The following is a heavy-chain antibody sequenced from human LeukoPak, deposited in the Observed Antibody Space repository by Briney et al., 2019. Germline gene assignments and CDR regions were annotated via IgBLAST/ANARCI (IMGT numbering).Heavy chain of an antibody. J-gene: IGHJ3*02. V-gene: IGHV3-11*04. CDR2: ISGTGNSV. Sequence: PGGSLSLSCAASGFSFSDYYMTWIRQAPGKGLEWLSYISGTGNSVYYAGSVKGRFTISRDNAKNSLYLQMNSLRAEDTAVYYCARRSGSPPDVFDIWGQGTMVTVSS. D-gene: IGHD1-26*01. CDR1: GFSFSDYY. CDR3: ARRSGSPPDVFDI.